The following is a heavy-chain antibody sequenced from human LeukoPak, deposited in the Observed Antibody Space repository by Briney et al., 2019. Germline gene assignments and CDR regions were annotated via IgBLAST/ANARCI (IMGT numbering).Heavy chain of an antibody. Sequence: GGSLRLSCAASGFTFSSHSMGWVRQAPGKGLECVATIGLDGAQKDFVDSVKGRFTLSRDNAKNSLYLQMNSLRAEDTAVYYCARYYYDSSGYYANCFDYWGQGSLVTVSS. J-gene: IGHJ4*02. D-gene: IGHD3-22*01. V-gene: IGHV3-7*01. CDR1: GFTFSSHS. CDR2: IGLDGAQK. CDR3: ARYYYDSSGYYANCFDY.